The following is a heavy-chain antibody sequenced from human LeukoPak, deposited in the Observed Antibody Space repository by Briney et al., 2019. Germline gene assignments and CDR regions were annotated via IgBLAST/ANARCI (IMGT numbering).Heavy chain of an antibody. D-gene: IGHD5/OR15-5a*01. Sequence: GGSLRLSCAASGFIFSDYNMHWVRQVPGKGLEWVSIISGDGGRTSYADSVKGRVTISRDNSKNSLYLQMNSLRTEDTAFYYCAKDVSGSIDSWGQGALVTVSS. CDR3: AKDVSGSIDS. J-gene: IGHJ4*02. CDR1: GFIFSDYN. CDR2: ISGDGGRT. V-gene: IGHV3-43*02.